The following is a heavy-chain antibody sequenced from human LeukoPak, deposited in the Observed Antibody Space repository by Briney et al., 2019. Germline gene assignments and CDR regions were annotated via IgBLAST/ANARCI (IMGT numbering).Heavy chain of an antibody. J-gene: IGHJ4*02. CDR1: GFTFSTYN. CDR2: ISSSSSTI. D-gene: IGHD6-13*01. CDR3: ARDQISSSLYKEPLDY. V-gene: IGHV3-48*02. Sequence: GGSLRLSCAASGFTFSTYNMNWVRQAPGEGLEWVSYISSSSSTIHYADSVKGRFTISRDNAKNSLYLQMNSLRDEDTAVYYCARDQISSSLYKEPLDYWGQGTLVTVSS.